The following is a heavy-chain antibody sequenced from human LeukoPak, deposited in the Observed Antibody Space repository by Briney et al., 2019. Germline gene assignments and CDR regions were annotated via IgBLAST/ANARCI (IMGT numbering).Heavy chain of an antibody. CDR1: GFTFSSYW. V-gene: IGHV3-7*01. J-gene: IGHJ4*02. D-gene: IGHD3-22*01. Sequence: PGGSLRLSCAASGFTFSSYWMIWVRQAPGKGLEWVANIKQDGSEKYYVDSVKGRFTIPRDNAKNSLYLQMNSLRAEDTAVYYCAREDDSSGYYCGFDYWGQGTLVTVSS. CDR2: IKQDGSEK. CDR3: AREDDSSGYYCGFDY.